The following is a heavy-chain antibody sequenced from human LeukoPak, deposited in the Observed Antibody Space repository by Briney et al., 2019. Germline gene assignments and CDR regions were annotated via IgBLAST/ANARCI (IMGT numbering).Heavy chain of an antibody. CDR1: GYTFTNYG. CDR3: ARDSSGFYYVH. J-gene: IGHJ4*02. Sequence: ASVKVSCKASGYTFTNYGIIWVRQAPGRGLEWMGWNSAYNGNTNYAQKFQGRVTMTTDTSTTTAYLEVTSLRSDDTAVYYCARDSSGFYYVHWGQGTLVTVSS. V-gene: IGHV1-18*01. D-gene: IGHD3-22*01. CDR2: NSAYNGNT.